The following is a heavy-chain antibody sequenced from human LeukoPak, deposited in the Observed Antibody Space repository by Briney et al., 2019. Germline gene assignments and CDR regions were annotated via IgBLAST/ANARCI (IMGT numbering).Heavy chain of an antibody. Sequence: DSVKGRFTISRDNSKNTLYLQMNSLRAEDTAVYYCAKHSSGWPLTVDYWGQGTLVTVSS. V-gene: IGHV3-23*01. J-gene: IGHJ4*02. CDR3: AKHSSGWPLTVDY. D-gene: IGHD6-19*01.